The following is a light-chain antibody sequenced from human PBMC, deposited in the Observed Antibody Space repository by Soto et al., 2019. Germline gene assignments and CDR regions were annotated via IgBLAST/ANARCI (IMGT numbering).Light chain of an antibody. V-gene: IGKV1D-12*01. CDR2: TTS. Sequence: GDRVTITCRASQDINNWLAWYQQKPGKAPKLLIYTTSSLESGVPSRFSGSGSGTDFTLTISSLQPEDFATYYCQQANSFPLTFGGGTKVEIK. CDR3: QQANSFPLT. J-gene: IGKJ4*01. CDR1: QDINNW.